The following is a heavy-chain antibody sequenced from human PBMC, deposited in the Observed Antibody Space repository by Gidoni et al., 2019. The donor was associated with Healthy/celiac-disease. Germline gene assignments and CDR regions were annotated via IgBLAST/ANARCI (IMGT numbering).Heavy chain of an antibody. J-gene: IGHJ4*02. CDR1: GYTFTSYG. V-gene: IGHV1-18*01. D-gene: IGHD3-22*01. Sequence: QVQLVQSGAEVKKPGASVKVSCKASGYTFTSYGISWVRQAPGQGLEGMGWISAYNGNTNYAQKLQGRVTMTTDTSTSTAYMELRSLRSDDTAVYYCARDWGGNYYDSSGYYDYFDYWGQGTLVTVSS. CDR2: ISAYNGNT. CDR3: ARDWGGNYYDSSGYYDYFDY.